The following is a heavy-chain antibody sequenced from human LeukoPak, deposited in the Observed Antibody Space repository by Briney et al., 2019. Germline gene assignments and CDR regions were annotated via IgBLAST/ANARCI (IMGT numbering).Heavy chain of an antibody. J-gene: IGHJ4*02. CDR3: ARGSGKSDY. Sequence: GGSLRLSCAASGFPFSSYEMNWVRQAPGKGLEWVSYISSSGTTIYCADSVKGRFTISRDNAKNSLYLHMNSLRAEDTAVYYCARGSGKSDYWGQGALVTVSS. V-gene: IGHV3-48*03. CDR1: GFPFSSYE. D-gene: IGHD3-10*01. CDR2: ISSSGTTI.